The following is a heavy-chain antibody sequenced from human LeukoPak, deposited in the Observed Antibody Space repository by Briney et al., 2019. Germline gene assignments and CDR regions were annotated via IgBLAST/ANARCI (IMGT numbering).Heavy chain of an antibody. V-gene: IGHV3-30*04. Sequence: PGGSLRLSCSASGFTFSSYAMHWVRQAPGKGLEWVAVISYDGSNKYYADSVKGRFTISRDNSKNTLYLQMNSLRAEDTAVYYCAKDEVGSSGWCFDYWGQGTLVTVSS. J-gene: IGHJ4*02. D-gene: IGHD6-19*01. CDR2: ISYDGSNK. CDR1: GFTFSSYA. CDR3: AKDEVGSSGWCFDY.